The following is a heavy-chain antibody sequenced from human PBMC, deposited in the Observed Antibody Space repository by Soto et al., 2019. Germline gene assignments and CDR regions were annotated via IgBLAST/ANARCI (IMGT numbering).Heavy chain of an antibody. J-gene: IGHJ4*02. CDR2: NSASGGST. CDR3: AEYGEIGIQWGYYNY. Sequence: GGSLRLSCAASGFTFSFYAMSWVRQAPGKGLEWVSANSASGGSTYYADSVRGRFTISRDNSKNTLYLQMNSLRAEDTAVYYCAEYGEIGIQWGYYNYWGQGTLVTVS. D-gene: IGHD5-12*01. V-gene: IGHV3-23*01. CDR1: GFTFSFYA.